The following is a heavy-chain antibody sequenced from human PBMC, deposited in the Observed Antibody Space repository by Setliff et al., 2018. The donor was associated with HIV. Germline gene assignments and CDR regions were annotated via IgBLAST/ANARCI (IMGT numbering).Heavy chain of an antibody. D-gene: IGHD2-15*01. CDR2: IIPIFGTA. V-gene: IGHV1-69*05. Sequence: GASVKVSCKASGYTFTSYGMNWVRQAPGQGLEWMGGIIPIFGTANYAQKFQGRVTITTDESTSTAYMELSSLRSEDTAVYYCARSQRGCSGGSCKSYYFDYWGQGTLVTVSS. CDR3: ARSQRGCSGGSCKSYYFDY. J-gene: IGHJ4*02. CDR1: GYTFTSYG.